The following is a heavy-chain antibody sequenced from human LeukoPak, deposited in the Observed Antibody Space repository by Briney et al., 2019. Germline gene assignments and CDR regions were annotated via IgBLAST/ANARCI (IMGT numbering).Heavy chain of an antibody. V-gene: IGHV1-2*02. CDR3: ARGDDFWSGESDY. J-gene: IGHJ4*02. Sequence: ASVKVSCKASGYTFTGYYMHWVRQAPGQGLEWMGWINPNSGGTNYAQKFQGRVTMTGDTSISTAYMELSRLRSDDTAVYYCARGDDFWSGESDYWGQGTLVTVSS. D-gene: IGHD3-3*01. CDR1: GYTFTGYY. CDR2: INPNSGGT.